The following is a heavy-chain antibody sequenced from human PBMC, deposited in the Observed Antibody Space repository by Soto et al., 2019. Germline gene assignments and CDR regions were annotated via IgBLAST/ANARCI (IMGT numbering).Heavy chain of an antibody. V-gene: IGHV3-23*01. Sequence: PGGAVRVYCAASGFTFSTYAMRWVRQAPGKGLEWVSYISASGRSTYYADSVKGRFTISRDTSKNTLYLQMNSLRAEDTALYYCATDEGYTYGNFEYWGQGTLVTVSS. D-gene: IGHD5-18*01. J-gene: IGHJ4*02. CDR2: ISASGRST. CDR3: ATDEGYTYGNFEY. CDR1: GFTFSTYA.